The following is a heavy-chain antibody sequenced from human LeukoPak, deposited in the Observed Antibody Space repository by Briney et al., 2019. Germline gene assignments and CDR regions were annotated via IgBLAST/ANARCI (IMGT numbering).Heavy chain of an antibody. V-gene: IGHV3-48*01. CDR3: ARSRYYGSGSPDAFDG. J-gene: IGHJ3*01. CDR2: ISSSSSTI. CDR1: GFTFSSYG. D-gene: IGHD3-10*01. Sequence: GGSLRLSCAVSGFTFSSYGMNWVRQAPAEGLEWVAYISSSSSTIHYADSVKGRFTIFRDNAMNSLHLQMDSLGAEDTAVYSCARSRYYGSGSPDAFDGWGHGTMVTVSS.